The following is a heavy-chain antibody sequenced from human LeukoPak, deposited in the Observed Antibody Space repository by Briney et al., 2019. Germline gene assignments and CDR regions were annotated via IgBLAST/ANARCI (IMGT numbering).Heavy chain of an antibody. CDR2: IYHSGST. CDR1: GGSISSGGYS. J-gene: IGHJ2*01. CDR3: ARLHGGYSYGNWYFDL. D-gene: IGHD5-18*01. Sequence: NPSQTLSLTCAVSGGSISSGGYSWSWIRQPPGKGLEWIGYIYHSGSTYYNPSLKSRVTISVDRSKNQFSLKLSSVTAADTAVYYCARLHGGYSYGNWYFDLWGRGTLVTVSS. V-gene: IGHV4-30-2*01.